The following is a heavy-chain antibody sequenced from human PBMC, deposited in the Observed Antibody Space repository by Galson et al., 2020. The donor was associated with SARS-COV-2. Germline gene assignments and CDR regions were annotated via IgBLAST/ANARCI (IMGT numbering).Heavy chain of an antibody. J-gene: IGHJ4*02. CDR1: GFTFSSYG. CDR2: ISYDGSNK. D-gene: IGHD2-15*01. CDR3: AQGRGSHADYLDY. V-gene: IGHV3-30*18. Sequence: GGSLRLSCAASGFTFSSYGMHWVRQAPGKGLEWVALISYDGSNKIYADSVKGRFTISRDNSKNTLYLQMNSLRAEDTAVYYCAQGRGSHADYLDYWGQGTLVTVSS.